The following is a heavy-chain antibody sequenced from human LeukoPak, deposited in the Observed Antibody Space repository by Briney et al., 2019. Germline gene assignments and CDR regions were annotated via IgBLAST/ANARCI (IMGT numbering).Heavy chain of an antibody. CDR1: GFTFSSYW. D-gene: IGHD5-12*01. CDR2: IDRDGSRI. CDR3: VRANSGYDYSRGYSYRPDWFDP. V-gene: IGHV3-74*01. Sequence: GGSLRLSCAVSGFTFSSYWMHWVRQAPGKGLVWVSRIDRDGSRINYADSVKGRFSISRDNGKNTLFLQMNSLRAEDAAVYYCVRANSGYDYSRGYSYRPDWFDPWGQGTLVTVSS. J-gene: IGHJ5*02.